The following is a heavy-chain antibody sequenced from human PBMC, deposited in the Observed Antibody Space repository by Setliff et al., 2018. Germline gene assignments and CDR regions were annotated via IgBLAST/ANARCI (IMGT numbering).Heavy chain of an antibody. J-gene: IGHJ6*03. V-gene: IGHV1-69-2*01. CDR2: VDPEDGET. CDR3: AREGSGSYSFDYYYYIDV. CDR1: GYTFTDYY. D-gene: IGHD1-26*01. Sequence: ASVKVSCKASGYTFTDYYIHWVQQAPGKGLEWMGRVDPEDGETIYAEKFQGRVTITADTSTDTAYMELSSLRSEDTAVYYCAREGSGSYSFDYYYYIDVWGKGTTVTVSS.